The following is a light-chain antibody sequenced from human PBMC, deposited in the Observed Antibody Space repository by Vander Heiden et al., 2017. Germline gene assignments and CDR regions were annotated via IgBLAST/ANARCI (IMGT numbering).Light chain of an antibody. CDR3: QQYYSYPS. Sequence: AIRMTQSPSSFSASTGDSVTITCRASQGISSYLAWYQQKPGKAPKLLIYAASTLQSGVPSRFSGSGSGTDFTLTISCLQSEDFETYYCQQYYSYPSFGQGTKVEIK. J-gene: IGKJ1*01. CDR2: AAS. CDR1: QGISSY. V-gene: IGKV1-8*01.